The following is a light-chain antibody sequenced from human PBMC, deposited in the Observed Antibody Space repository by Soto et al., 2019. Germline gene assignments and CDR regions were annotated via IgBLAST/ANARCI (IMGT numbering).Light chain of an antibody. CDR3: AAWDESLNGLV. J-gene: IGLJ2*01. CDR2: SNN. CDR1: SSNIGSNT. Sequence: QSVLTQPPSASGTPGQRVTISCSGSSSNIGSNTVNGYQQLPGTAPKLLIYSNNQRPSGVPDRFSGSKSGTSASLAISGLQSEDEADYYCAAWDESLNGLVFGGGTKLTVL. V-gene: IGLV1-44*01.